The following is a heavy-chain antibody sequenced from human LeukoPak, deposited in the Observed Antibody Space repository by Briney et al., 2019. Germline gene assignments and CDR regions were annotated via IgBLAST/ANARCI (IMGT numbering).Heavy chain of an antibody. Sequence: QPGGSLRLSGAGSGFTFSSYGMHWVRQAPGKGLEWVAVIWYDGSNKYYADSVKGRFTISRDNPKNTLYLQMNSLRAEDTAVYYCARDLLRATYYYDSSGPFGYWGQGTLVTVSS. CDR3: ARDLLRATYYYDSSGPFGY. CDR2: IWYDGSNK. CDR1: GFTFSSYG. D-gene: IGHD3-22*01. J-gene: IGHJ4*02. V-gene: IGHV3-33*01.